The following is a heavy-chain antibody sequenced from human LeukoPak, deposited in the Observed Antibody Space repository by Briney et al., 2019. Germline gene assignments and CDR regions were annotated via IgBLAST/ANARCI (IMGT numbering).Heavy chain of an antibody. V-gene: IGHV4-34*01. CDR3: ARASHGSGAGLDY. CDR2: INHSGST. Sequence: PSETLSLTCAVYGGSFSGYYWSWIRQPPGKGLEWIGEINHSGSTNYNPSLKSRVTISVDTSKNQFSLKLSSVTAADTAVYYCARASHGSGAGLDYWGQGTLVTVSS. J-gene: IGHJ4*02. CDR1: GGSFSGYY. D-gene: IGHD3-10*01.